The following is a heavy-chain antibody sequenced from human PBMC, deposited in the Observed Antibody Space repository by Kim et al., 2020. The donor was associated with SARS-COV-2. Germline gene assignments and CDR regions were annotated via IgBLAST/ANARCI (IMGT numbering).Heavy chain of an antibody. CDR1: GGSFSGYY. D-gene: IGHD6-13*01. CDR3: AGNSGGSSWYPDY. Sequence: SETLSLTCAVYGGSFSGYYWSWIRQPPGKGLEWIGEINHSGSTNYNPSLKSRVTISVDTSKNQFSLKLSSVTAADTAVYYCAGNSGGSSWYPDYWGQGTLVTVSS. J-gene: IGHJ4*02. CDR2: INHSGST. V-gene: IGHV4-34*01.